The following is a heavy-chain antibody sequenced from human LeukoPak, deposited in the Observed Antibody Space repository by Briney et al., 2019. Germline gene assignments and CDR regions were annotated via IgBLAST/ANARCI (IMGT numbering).Heavy chain of an antibody. D-gene: IGHD3-10*01. J-gene: IGHJ4*02. V-gene: IGHV1-8*03. CDR2: MNPNSGNT. Sequence: ASVKVSCKASGYTFTSYDINWVRQATGQGLEWMGWMNPNSGNTGYAQKFQGRVTITRNTSISTAYMELSSLRSEDTAVYYCARGRFGSGSYYGHIWGQGTLVTVSS. CDR3: ARGRFGSGSYYGHI. CDR1: GYTFTSYD.